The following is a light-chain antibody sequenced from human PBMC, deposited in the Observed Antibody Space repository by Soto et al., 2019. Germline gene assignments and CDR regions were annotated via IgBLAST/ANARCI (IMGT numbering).Light chain of an antibody. CDR3: QQYGDRPRT. CDR2: DAS. V-gene: IGKV3-15*01. Sequence: EVVLTQSPATLSVSPGDRATLSCRASQYIGSAVAWYHQRAGQAPRLVIFDASVRVPTTPARFSGSVSGTEFTLTISSLESEDFEVYLCQQYGDRPRTFGQGTKVDIK. CDR1: QYIGSA. J-gene: IGKJ1*01.